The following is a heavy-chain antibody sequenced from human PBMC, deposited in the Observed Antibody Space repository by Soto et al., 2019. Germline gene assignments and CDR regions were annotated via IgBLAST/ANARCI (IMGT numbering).Heavy chain of an antibody. V-gene: IGHV3-30*18. CDR3: AKELRSYGYLYYFDY. CDR1: GFTFSSYG. J-gene: IGHJ4*02. CDR2: ISYDGSNK. Sequence: QVQLVESGGGVVQPGRSLRLSCAASGFTFSSYGMHWVRQAPGKGLEWVAVISYDGSNKYYADSVKGRFTISRDNSKNTLYLQMNSLRAEDTAVYYCAKELRSYGYLYYFDYWGQGTLVTVSS. D-gene: IGHD5-18*01.